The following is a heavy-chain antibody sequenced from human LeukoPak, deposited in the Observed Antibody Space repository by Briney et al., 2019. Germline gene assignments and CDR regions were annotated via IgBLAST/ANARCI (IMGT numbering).Heavy chain of an antibody. Sequence: SETLSLTCTVSGGSISNYYWNWIRQPPGKGLERIGYIFYSGRTNYNPSLKSRVTLSVDTSKNWFSLRLTSVTAADTAVYYCARSSIIAAAGPYYFDYWGQGTLVTVSS. CDR2: IFYSGRT. D-gene: IGHD6-13*01. CDR1: GGSISNYY. V-gene: IGHV4-59*01. CDR3: ARSSIIAAAGPYYFDY. J-gene: IGHJ4*02.